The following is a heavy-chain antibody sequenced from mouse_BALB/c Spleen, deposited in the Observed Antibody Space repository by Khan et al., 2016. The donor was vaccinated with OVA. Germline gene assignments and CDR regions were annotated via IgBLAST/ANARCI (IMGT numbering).Heavy chain of an antibody. V-gene: IGHV3-2*02. CDR3: ERDGSRYNYAMDY. J-gene: IGHJ4*01. D-gene: IGHD2-3*01. CDR2: ITYSGST. Sequence: EVQLQESGPGLVNPSQSLSLSCTVTGYSITSDYAWNWIRQFPGNKLEWMGYITYSGSTNYNPALKSRISITRDTSKNQFFLQLNSVTTEDTSKYDSERDGSRYNYAMDYWGQGTSVTVSA. CDR1: GYSITSDYA.